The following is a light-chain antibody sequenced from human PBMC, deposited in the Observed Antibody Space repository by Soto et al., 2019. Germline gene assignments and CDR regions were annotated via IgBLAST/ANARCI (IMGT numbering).Light chain of an antibody. CDR1: SGDIGRFNY. CDR3: SSYTGSTTRYV. Sequence: QSALNQPASVSGSPGQSITISCTGTSGDIGRFNYVSWYQQHPGKAPKVMIYDVSNRPSGVSNRFSGSKSGNTASLTISGLQAEDEADYYCSSYTGSTTRYVFGAGTKVTVL. V-gene: IGLV2-14*01. J-gene: IGLJ1*01. CDR2: DVS.